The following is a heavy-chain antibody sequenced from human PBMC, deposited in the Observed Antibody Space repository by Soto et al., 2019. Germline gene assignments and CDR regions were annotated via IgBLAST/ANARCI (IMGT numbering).Heavy chain of an antibody. D-gene: IGHD3-10*01. CDR1: GYTFTGYY. Sequence: ASVKVSCKASGYTFTGYYMHWVRQAPGQGLEWMGWINPNSGGTNYAQKFQGWVTMTRDTSISTAYMELSRLRSDDTAVYYGARGGSGSQGPFESRGQGTMVTVSS. CDR3: ARGGSGSQGPFES. CDR2: INPNSGGT. J-gene: IGHJ3*02. V-gene: IGHV1-2*04.